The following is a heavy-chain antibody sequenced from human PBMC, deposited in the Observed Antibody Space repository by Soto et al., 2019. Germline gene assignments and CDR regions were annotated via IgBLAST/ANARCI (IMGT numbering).Heavy chain of an antibody. J-gene: IGHJ4*02. CDR2: ISAYNGNT. Sequence: QVHLVQSGAEVKKPGASVRVSCKASGYTFITYDISWVRQAPGQGLEWMGWISAYNGNTNYAQKLQGRVTMTRDTSTSTAYMDLRSLGYEDTAVYYCAILISSGITFDYWGQGTLVTVSS. V-gene: IGHV1-18*01. CDR1: GYTFITYD. D-gene: IGHD3-10*01. CDR3: AILISSGITFDY.